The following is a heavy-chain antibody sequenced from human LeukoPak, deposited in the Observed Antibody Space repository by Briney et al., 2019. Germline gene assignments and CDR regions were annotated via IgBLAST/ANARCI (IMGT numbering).Heavy chain of an antibody. CDR2: INPSGGST. V-gene: IGHV1-46*01. Sequence: ASVKVSCKVSGYTLTELSMHWVRQAPGQGLEWMGIINPSGGSTSYAQKFQGRVTMTRDTSTSTVYMELSSLRSEDTAVYYCARDAVGDSYYYYYYMDVWGKGTTVTVSS. CDR3: ARDAVGDSYYYYYYMDV. CDR1: GYTLTELS. D-gene: IGHD4-17*01. J-gene: IGHJ6*03.